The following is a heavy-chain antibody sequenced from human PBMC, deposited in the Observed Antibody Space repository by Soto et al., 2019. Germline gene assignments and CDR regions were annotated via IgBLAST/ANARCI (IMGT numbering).Heavy chain of an antibody. J-gene: IGHJ5*02. D-gene: IGHD2-8*01. Sequence: KTLLASVKVSCKASGYTFTSYGISWVRQAPGQGLEWMGWISAYNGNTNYAQKLQGRVTMTTDTSTSTAYMELRSLRSDDTAVYYCARDGWDIVLMAHEGFDPWGQGTLVTVSS. V-gene: IGHV1-18*01. CDR3: ARDGWDIVLMAHEGFDP. CDR1: GYTFTSYG. CDR2: ISAYNGNT.